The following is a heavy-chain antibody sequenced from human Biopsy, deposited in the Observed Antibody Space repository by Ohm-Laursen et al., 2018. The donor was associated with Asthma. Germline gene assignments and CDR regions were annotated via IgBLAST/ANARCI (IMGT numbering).Heavy chain of an antibody. J-gene: IGHJ4*02. V-gene: IGHV1-69*13. Sequence: SVKVSCKSLGGTFNTYVIGWVRQAPGQGLEWMGGINSVFGTATYPQKFQDRVTITADDSTGTVYMELSSLRSEDTAVYYCARKAGSCISRTCYSLDFWGQGTLVTVSS. CDR1: GGTFNTYV. CDR2: INSVFGTA. D-gene: IGHD2-15*01. CDR3: ARKAGSCISRTCYSLDF.